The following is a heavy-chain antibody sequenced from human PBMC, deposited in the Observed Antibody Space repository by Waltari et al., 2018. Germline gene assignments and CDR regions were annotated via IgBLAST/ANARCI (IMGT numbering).Heavy chain of an antibody. CDR1: GSSFSAYY. V-gene: IGHV4-4*07. CDR3: ARAITAAGAIREGFQH. CDR2: IHATGTS. Sequence: QVQLQESGPGLVKPSETLSLTCTVPGSSFSAYYCGWIRKPAGKALDWIGRIHATGTSNYNTSLRSRVSTSVDKSKTLCSLQLTSVTAADTAIYYCARAITAAGAIREGFQHWGQGTLVTVSS. J-gene: IGHJ1*01. D-gene: IGHD6-13*01.